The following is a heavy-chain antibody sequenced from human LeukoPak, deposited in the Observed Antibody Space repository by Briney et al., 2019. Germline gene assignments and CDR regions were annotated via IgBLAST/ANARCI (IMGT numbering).Heavy chain of an antibody. D-gene: IGHD3-10*01. CDR3: AGEYGSGSYYRFY. CDR2: IRQDGITK. J-gene: IGHJ4*02. CDR1: GFTFTTYW. Sequence: PGGSLRLSCATSGFTFTTYWMSWVRQAPGKGLEWVANIRQDGITKYYVDSVKGRFTISRDNAKNSLYLQMNSLRAEDTAVYYCAGEYGSGSYYRFYWGQGTLVTVSS. V-gene: IGHV3-7*01.